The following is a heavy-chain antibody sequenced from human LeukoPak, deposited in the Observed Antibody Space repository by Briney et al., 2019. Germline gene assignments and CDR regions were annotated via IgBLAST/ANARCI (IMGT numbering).Heavy chain of an antibody. CDR1: GGAFSGYY. J-gene: IGHJ4*02. CDR2: INHSGST. D-gene: IGHD3-22*01. CDR3: ARGTITMIPFDY. V-gene: IGHV4-34*01. Sequence: SETLSLTCAVYGGAFSGYYWSWIRQPPGKGLEWIGEINHSGSTNYNPSLKSRVTISVDTSKNQFSLKLSSVTAADTAVYYCARGTITMIPFDYWGQGTLVTVSS.